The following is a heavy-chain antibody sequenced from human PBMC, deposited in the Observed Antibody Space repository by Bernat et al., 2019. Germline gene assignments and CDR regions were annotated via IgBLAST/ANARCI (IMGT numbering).Heavy chain of an antibody. Sequence: QVQLGQSGAEVKKPGASVKVSCKASGYTFTSYYMHWVRQAPEQGLEWMGIINPSGGSTSYAQKFQGRVTMTRDTSTSTVYMELSSVRSEDTAMYFCARPMDDYYYYGIDVWGQGTTVTVSS. V-gene: IGHV1-46*01. CDR3: ARPMDDYYYYGIDV. D-gene: IGHD3-10*01. CDR1: GYTFTSYY. CDR2: INPSGGST. J-gene: IGHJ6*02.